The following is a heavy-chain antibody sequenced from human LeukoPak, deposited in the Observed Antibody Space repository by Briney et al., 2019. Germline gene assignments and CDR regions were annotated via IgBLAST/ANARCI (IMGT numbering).Heavy chain of an antibody. Sequence: GGSLRLSCAASEFSVGSNYMTWVRQASGKGLEWVGRIRSKANSYATAYAASVKGRFTISRDDSKNTAYLQMNSLKTEDTAVYYCTRQENSNKIDYWGQGTLVTVSS. D-gene: IGHD4-11*01. J-gene: IGHJ4*02. CDR1: EFSVGSNY. V-gene: IGHV3-73*01. CDR2: IRSKANSYAT. CDR3: TRQENSNKIDY.